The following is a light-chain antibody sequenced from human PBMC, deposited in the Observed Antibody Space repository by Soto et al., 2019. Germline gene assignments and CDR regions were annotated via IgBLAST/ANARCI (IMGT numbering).Light chain of an antibody. V-gene: IGLV2-14*01. CDR1: SSDLGNYNY. CDR3: SSYTSSGTIA. CDR2: EVS. Sequence: QSVLTQPSSGSRSPGQSITVSCTGTSSDLGNYNYVSWYQHHPGKAPKLMVYEVSNRPSGVSNRFSGSKSGNTASLTISGLQVEDEAEYYCSSYTSSGTIAFGAGTKVTVL. J-gene: IGLJ1*01.